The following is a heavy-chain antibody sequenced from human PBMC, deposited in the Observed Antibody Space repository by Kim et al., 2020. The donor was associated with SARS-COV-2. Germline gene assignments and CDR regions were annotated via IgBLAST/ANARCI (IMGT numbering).Heavy chain of an antibody. Sequence: SETLSLTCIVSGGSISSYYWSWIRQPAGKGLEWIGRIYSSGSTNYNPSLKSRVTMSVDTSTNQFSLKMNSVTAADTAVYYCARSLYMTPRYYYGLDVWG. CDR3: ARSLYMTPRYYYGLDV. CDR2: IYSSGST. J-gene: IGHJ6*04. V-gene: IGHV4-4*07. CDR1: GGSISSYY. D-gene: IGHD2-2*02.